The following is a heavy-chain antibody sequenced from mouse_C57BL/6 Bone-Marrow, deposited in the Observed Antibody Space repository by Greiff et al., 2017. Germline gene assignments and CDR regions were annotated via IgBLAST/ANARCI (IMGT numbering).Heavy chain of an antibody. Sequence: QVQLQQSGAELARPGASVKLSCKASGYTFTSYGISWVKQRPGQGLEWIGEIYPRSGNTYYNEKFKGQATLTADKSSSTAYMELRSLTSEDSAVFCCTRERYSNSEVPYAMDYWGKGTSVTVSS. CDR1: GYTFTSYG. CDR3: TRERYSNSEVPYAMDY. J-gene: IGHJ4*01. CDR2: IYPRSGNT. D-gene: IGHD2-5*01. V-gene: IGHV1-81*01.